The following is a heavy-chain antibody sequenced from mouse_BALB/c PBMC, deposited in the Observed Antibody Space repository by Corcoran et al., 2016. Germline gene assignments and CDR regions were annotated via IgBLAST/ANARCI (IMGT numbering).Heavy chain of an antibody. V-gene: IGHV9-3-1*01. CDR1: GYTFTNYG. Sequence: QIQLVQSGPELKKPGETVKISCKASGYTFTNYGMNWVKQAPGKGLKWMGWINTYTGEPTYADDFKGRFAFALETSASTAYLQINNLKNEDTATYFCARSDGSSWFAYWGQGILVTVSA. D-gene: IGHD1-1*01. J-gene: IGHJ3*01. CDR2: INTYTGEP. CDR3: ARSDGSSWFAY.